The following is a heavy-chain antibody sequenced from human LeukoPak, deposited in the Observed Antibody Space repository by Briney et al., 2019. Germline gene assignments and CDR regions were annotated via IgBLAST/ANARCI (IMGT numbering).Heavy chain of an antibody. CDR1: GGSIRSDNYQ. D-gene: IGHD3-10*01. J-gene: IGHJ5*02. CDR3: ARYGSGSTWFDP. Sequence: TSETLSLTCTVSGGSIRSDNYQWSWIRQPPGKGLEWIGYINYSGSTYYNPSLKSRVTISVDTSKNRFSLKLSSVTAADTAMYYCARYGSGSTWFDPWGQGTLVTVSS. CDR2: INYSGST. V-gene: IGHV4-30-4*01.